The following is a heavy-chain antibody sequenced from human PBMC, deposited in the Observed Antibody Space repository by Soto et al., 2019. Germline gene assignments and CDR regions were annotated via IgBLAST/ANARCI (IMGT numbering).Heavy chain of an antibody. Sequence: SLRLSCAASGFTFSSYGMHWVRQAPGKGLEWVAVISYDGSNKYYADSVKGRFTISRDNSKNTLYLQMNSLRAEDTAVYYCAKDRPHRGYSYGYCDYWGQGTLVTVSS. CDR2: ISYDGSNK. V-gene: IGHV3-30*18. CDR3: AKDRPHRGYSYGYCDY. D-gene: IGHD5-18*01. J-gene: IGHJ4*02. CDR1: GFTFSSYG.